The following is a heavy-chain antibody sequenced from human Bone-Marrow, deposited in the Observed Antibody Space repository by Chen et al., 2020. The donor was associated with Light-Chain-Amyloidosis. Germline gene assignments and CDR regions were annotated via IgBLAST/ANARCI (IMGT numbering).Heavy chain of an antibody. CDR1: GYTFPNYW. CDR3: ARRRDGHNYDY. Sequence: EVQLAQSGPEVKKPGESLKMSCKCSGYTFPNYWIGWVRQMPGKGLEWMGVIYPDASDAGYSPYFSGQVAISADKSRTTAFLQCRGPKASDTAMYYCARRRDGHNYDYWGQGTLVTVSS. CDR2: IYPDASDA. V-gene: IGHV5-51*01. J-gene: IGHJ4*02.